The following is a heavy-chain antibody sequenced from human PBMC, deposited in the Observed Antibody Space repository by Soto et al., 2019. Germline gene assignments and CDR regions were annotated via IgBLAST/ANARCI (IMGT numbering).Heavy chain of an antibody. V-gene: IGHV3-30*18. CDR1: CFTFISYD. Sequence: GGSLRLSCAASCFTFISYDMHWVRQAPGKGLEWVAVISYDGSNKYYADSVKGRFTISRDNSKNTLYLQMNSLRAEDTAVYYCAKDQTGTKYYYGMDVWGQGT. CDR3: AKDQTGTKYYYGMDV. D-gene: IGHD1-1*01. CDR2: ISYDGSNK. J-gene: IGHJ6*02.